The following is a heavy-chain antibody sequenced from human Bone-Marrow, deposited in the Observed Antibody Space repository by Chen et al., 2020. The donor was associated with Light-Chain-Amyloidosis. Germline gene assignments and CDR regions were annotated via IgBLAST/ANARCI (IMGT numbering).Heavy chain of an antibody. CDR3: ARDSDCRSTSCYPLGTFDI. V-gene: IGHV3-74*01. Sequence: EVQLVESGGGLVQPGGSLRISCVASGFTFSSYWMHWVRQAPGKGLVWVSRINTDGSSTSYADSVKGRFTISRDNAKNTLFLQMSSLRADDTAVYYCARDSDCRSTSCYPLGTFDIWGQGTMVTVSS. D-gene: IGHD2-2*01. CDR2: INTDGSST. J-gene: IGHJ3*02. CDR1: GFTFSSYW.